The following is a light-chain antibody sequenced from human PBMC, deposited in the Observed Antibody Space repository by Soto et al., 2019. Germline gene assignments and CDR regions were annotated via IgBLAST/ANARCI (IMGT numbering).Light chain of an antibody. CDR1: QSISSY. J-gene: IGKJ4*01. CDR2: AAS. Sequence: DIQMTQSPSSLSASVGDRVTITCRASQSISSYLNWHQQKPGKAPKLLIYAASSLQSGVPSRFSGSGSGTDFTLTISSLQPVDFATYYCQQSYSTPPTFGGGTKVEIK. CDR3: QQSYSTPPT. V-gene: IGKV1-39*01.